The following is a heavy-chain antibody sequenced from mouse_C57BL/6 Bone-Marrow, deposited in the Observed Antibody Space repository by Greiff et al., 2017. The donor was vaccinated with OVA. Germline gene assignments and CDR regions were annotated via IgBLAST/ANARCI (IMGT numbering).Heavy chain of an antibody. CDR1: GYTFTSYG. CDR2: IYPRSGNT. J-gene: IGHJ2*01. Sequence: VQLQESGAELARPGASVKLSCKASGYTFTSYGISWVKQRTGQGREWIGEIYPRSGNTYYNEKFKGKATLTADQSSCTAYLELHSLTSEYSAVYFCAPQLRLPDYWGQGTTLTVSS. D-gene: IGHD3-2*02. V-gene: IGHV1-81*01. CDR3: APQLRLPDY.